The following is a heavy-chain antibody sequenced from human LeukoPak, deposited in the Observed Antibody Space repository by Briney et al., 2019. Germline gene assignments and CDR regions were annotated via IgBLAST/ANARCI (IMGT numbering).Heavy chain of an antibody. J-gene: IGHJ5*02. CDR1: GGSLSRGDYY. V-gene: IGHV4-30-4*01. CDR3: ARDTRGWFDP. Sequence: SQTLSLTCTVSGGSLSRGDYYWRWLRQPPGKGLEWIGYIYYSGSTYYNPSLKSRVTISVDTSKNQFSLKLSSGTAADTAVYYCARDTRGWFDPWGQGTLVTVSS. CDR2: IYYSGST. D-gene: IGHD3-10*01.